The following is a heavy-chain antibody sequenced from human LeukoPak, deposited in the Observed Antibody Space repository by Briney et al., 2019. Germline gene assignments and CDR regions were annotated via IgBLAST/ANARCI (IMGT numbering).Heavy chain of an antibody. J-gene: IGHJ4*02. Sequence: PGGSLRLSCAASGFVFSSYSLNWVRQAPGKGPEWVSCTASNSEYTHYADSVKGRFTISRDSAKNSLYLQMNNLRAEDTAVYYCAKFWYYGSGSYYPPYYFDYWGQGTLVTVSS. CDR2: TASNSEYT. CDR1: GFVFSSYS. CDR3: AKFWYYGSGSYYPPYYFDY. D-gene: IGHD3-10*01. V-gene: IGHV3-21*04.